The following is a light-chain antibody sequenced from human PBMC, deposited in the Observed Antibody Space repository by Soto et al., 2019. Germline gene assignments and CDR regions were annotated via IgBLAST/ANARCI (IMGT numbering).Light chain of an antibody. CDR2: GAS. Sequence: EIVLTQSPGTLSLSPGERATLSCRASQSVSSSYLAWYQQKPGQAPRLLIYGASSRATGIPDGFSGSGSGTDFTLTISRLEPEDFAVYYCQQYGSSPVAFGQGTRLEIK. CDR3: QQYGSSPVA. J-gene: IGKJ5*01. CDR1: QSVSSSY. V-gene: IGKV3-20*01.